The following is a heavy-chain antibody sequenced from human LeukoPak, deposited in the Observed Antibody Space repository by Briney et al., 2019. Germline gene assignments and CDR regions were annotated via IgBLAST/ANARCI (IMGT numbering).Heavy chain of an antibody. J-gene: IGHJ6*04. V-gene: IGHV6-1*01. D-gene: IGHD2-2*01. Sequence: SQTLSLTCAISGDSVSTNTAAGWHWIRQSPSRGLEWLGRTYYKSKWYTDYAGSVKSRITTNSDTSKNQFSLHLNSVTPEDTAVYYCARHYCDLTRCVGMDVWGKGTTVTVSS. CDR1: GDSVSTNTAA. CDR3: ARHYCDLTRCVGMDV. CDR2: TYYKSKWYT.